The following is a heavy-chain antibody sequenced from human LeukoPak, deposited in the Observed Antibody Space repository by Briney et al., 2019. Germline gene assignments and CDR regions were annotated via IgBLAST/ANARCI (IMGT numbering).Heavy chain of an antibody. CDR2: INHSGST. CDR1: GGSFSGYY. CDR3: ARLKMITMVRGVKGTRFDY. Sequence: SEALSLTCAVYGGSFSGYYWSWIRQPPGKGLEWIGEINHSGSTNYNPSLKSRVTISVDTSKNQFSLKLSSVTAADTAVYYCARLKMITMVRGVKGTRFDYWGQGTLVTVSS. J-gene: IGHJ4*02. V-gene: IGHV4-34*01. D-gene: IGHD3-10*01.